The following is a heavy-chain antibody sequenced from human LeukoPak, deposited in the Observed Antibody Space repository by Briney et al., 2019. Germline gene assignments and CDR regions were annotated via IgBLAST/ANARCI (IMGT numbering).Heavy chain of an antibody. CDR1: GGSISSYY. V-gene: IGHV4-4*07. CDR2: IYTSGST. D-gene: IGHD6-13*01. CDR3: ARALAAAGQFGYYYYYMDV. J-gene: IGHJ6*03. Sequence: PSETLSLTCTVSGGSISSYYWSWIRQPAGKGLEWIGRIYTSGSTNYNPSLKSRVTISVDTSKNQFSLKLSSVTAADTAVYYCARALAAAGQFGYYYYYMDVWGKGTTVTISS.